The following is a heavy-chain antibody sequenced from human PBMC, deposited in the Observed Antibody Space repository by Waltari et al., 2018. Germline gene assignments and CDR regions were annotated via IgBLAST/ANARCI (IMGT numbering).Heavy chain of an antibody. CDR1: GFNFSNYA. J-gene: IGHJ4*02. D-gene: IGHD6-19*01. CDR3: AKDQAEWLVLDGYFDS. Sequence: EVQLLESGGDLEQPGGSLRISCVGSGFNFSNYAMHRVRQAPGKGLEWVSTMSGTGDYTYYADSVKGRFTISRDNSKNTVFLHMNNLRVEDTAIYFCAKDQAEWLVLDGYFDSWGQGTPVTVSS. CDR2: MSGTGDYT. V-gene: IGHV3-23*01.